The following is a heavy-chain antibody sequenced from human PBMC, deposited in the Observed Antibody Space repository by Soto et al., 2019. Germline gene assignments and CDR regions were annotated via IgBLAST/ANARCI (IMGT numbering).Heavy chain of an antibody. V-gene: IGHV4-39*01. CDR2: IYYSGSS. CDR3: ARLRGSYGYYCDY. Sequence: SETLSLPCTVSGGSISSSSYYWGWIRQPPGKGLEWIGSIYYSGSSYYHPSLKSRDTISVDTSKNQFSLKLSSVTAADTAVYYCARLRGSYGYYCDYWGQGTLVTVSS. J-gene: IGHJ4*02. D-gene: IGHD1-26*01. CDR1: GGSISSSSYY.